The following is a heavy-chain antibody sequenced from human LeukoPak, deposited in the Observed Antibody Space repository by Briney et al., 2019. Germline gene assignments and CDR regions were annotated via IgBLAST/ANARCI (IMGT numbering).Heavy chain of an antibody. CDR2: INPNSGGT. CDR1: GYTFTGYY. D-gene: IGHD6-19*01. V-gene: IGHV1-2*02. Sequence: GASVKVSCKASGYTFTGYYMHWVRQAPGQGLEWMGWINPNSGGTNYAQKFQGRVTMTRDTSISTAYMELSRLRSEDTAVYYCARGQDSSGWYNWFDPWGQGTLVTVSS. J-gene: IGHJ5*02. CDR3: ARGQDSSGWYNWFDP.